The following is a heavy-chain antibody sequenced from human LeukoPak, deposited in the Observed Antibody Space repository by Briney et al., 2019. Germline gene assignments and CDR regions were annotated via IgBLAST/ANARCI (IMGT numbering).Heavy chain of an antibody. D-gene: IGHD3-3*01. CDR2: ILYDGSSK. CDR1: GFTFSSYA. J-gene: IGHJ6*03. CDR3: ARDSSNDYNFWSGYYTNYMDV. V-gene: IGHV3-30*04. Sequence: GGSLRLSCAASGFTFSSYAMHWVRQAPGKGLEWVALILYDGSSKYYADSVKGRFTISRDNAQNSLYLQMNSLRAEDTAVYYCARDSSNDYNFWSGYYTNYMDVWGKGTTVTVSS.